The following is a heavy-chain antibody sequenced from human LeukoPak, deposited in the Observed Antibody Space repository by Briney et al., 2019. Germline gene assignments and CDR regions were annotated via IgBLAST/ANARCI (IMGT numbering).Heavy chain of an antibody. CDR3: AKNRGAPL. CDR1: GFTFSSYG. V-gene: IGHV3-23*01. CDR2: ISGSGGST. J-gene: IGHJ4*02. Sequence: GGSLRLSCAASGFTFSSYGMSWVRQAPGKGLEWVLTISGSGGSTYYADSVKGRFTISRDNSKNTLYLQMNSLRVEDTAIYYCAKNRGAPLWGQGTLVTVSS. D-gene: IGHD2/OR15-2a*01.